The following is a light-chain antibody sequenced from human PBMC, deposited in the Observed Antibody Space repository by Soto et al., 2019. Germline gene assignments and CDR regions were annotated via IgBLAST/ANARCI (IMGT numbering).Light chain of an antibody. J-gene: IGKJ1*01. Sequence: EILLTQSPATLSVSPGERATLTCRASQSVSSYLAWYQQKPGQAPRLLIYDASNRATGIPARFSGSGSGTDVTLTISSLEPEDFAVSYCQQRSNWPPWTFGQGTKVEIK. CDR3: QQRSNWPPWT. CDR1: QSVSSY. V-gene: IGKV3-11*01. CDR2: DAS.